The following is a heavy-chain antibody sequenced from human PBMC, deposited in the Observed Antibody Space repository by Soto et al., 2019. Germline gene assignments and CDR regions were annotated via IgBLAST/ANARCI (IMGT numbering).Heavy chain of an antibody. Sequence: QVQLVQSGPEVKKPGASVKISCKASGYTFNTYGFTWVRQAPGQGLEWMGWIGARNGDTNYVQKSQCIVTMTTETSTTTSYIELRNLTSDDTAVYFCARDWRGAEGFDAWGQGTLITVAA. CDR1: GYTFNTYG. CDR3: ARDWRGAEGFDA. D-gene: IGHD3-3*01. J-gene: IGHJ4*02. V-gene: IGHV1-18*01. CDR2: IGARNGDT.